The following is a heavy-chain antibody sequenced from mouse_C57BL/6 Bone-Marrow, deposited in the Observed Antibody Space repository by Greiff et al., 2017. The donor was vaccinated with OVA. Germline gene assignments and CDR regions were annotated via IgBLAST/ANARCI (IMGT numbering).Heavy chain of an antibody. V-gene: IGHV1-4*01. CDR3: AREDGNWFAY. Sequence: VQLQQSGAELARPGASVKMSCKASGYTFTSYTMPWVKQRPGQGLEWIGYINPSSGSTKYNQKFKDKATLTADKSSSTAYMQLSSLTSEDSAVYYCAREDGNWFAYWGQGTLVTVSA. D-gene: IGHD2-1*01. CDR1: GYTFTSYT. CDR2: INPSSGST. J-gene: IGHJ3*01.